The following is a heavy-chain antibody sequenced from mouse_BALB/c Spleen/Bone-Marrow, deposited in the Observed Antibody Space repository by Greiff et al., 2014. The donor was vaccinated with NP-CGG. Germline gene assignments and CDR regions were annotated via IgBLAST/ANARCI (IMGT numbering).Heavy chain of an antibody. CDR3: ARQGYGYVNFDV. V-gene: IGHV5-12-1*01. CDR2: ISSGGGST. J-gene: IGHJ1*01. CDR1: GFAFSSYD. Sequence: VQLKQSGGGLVKPGGSLKLSCAASGFAFSSYDMSWVRQTPEKRLEWVAYISSGGGSTYYPDTVKGRFTISRDNAKNTLYLQMSSLKSEDTAMYSCARQGYGYVNFDVWGAGTTVTVSS. D-gene: IGHD1-2*01.